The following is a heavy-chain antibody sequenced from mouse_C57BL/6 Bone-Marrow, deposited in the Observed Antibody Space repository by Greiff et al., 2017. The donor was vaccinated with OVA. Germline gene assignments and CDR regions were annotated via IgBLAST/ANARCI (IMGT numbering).Heavy chain of an antibody. CDR3: ARHGDYGSFFDY. CDR2: ISSGGSYT. V-gene: IGHV5-6*01. J-gene: IGHJ2*01. D-gene: IGHD1-1*01. Sequence: DVQVEASWGDLVKPGGSLKLSCAASGFTFSSYGMSWVRQTPDQRLEWVATISSGGSYTYYPDSVKGRFPISRDNAKNTLYLQMSSLKSEDTAMYYCARHGDYGSFFDYWGQGTTLTVSS. CDR1: GFTFSSYG.